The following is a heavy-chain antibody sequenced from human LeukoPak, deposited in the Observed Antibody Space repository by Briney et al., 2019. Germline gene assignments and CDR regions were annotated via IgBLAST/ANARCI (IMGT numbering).Heavy chain of an antibody. Sequence: SETLSLTCTVSGGSISSYYWSWIRQPPGKGLEWIGYIYYSGSTNYNPSLKSRVTISVDTSKNQFSLKLSSVTAADTAVYYCAQLHEDAFDIWGQGTMVTVSS. V-gene: IGHV4-59*08. J-gene: IGHJ3*02. D-gene: IGHD2-2*01. CDR3: AQLHEDAFDI. CDR2: IYYSGST. CDR1: GGSISSYY.